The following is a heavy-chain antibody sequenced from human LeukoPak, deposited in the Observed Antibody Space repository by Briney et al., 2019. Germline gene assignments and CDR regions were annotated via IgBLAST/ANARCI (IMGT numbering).Heavy chain of an antibody. CDR1: GGSFSGYY. CDR2: INHSGST. D-gene: IGHD3-22*01. CDR3: ARGGRRITMIVVAKGYFDY. Sequence: SETLSLTCAVYGGSFSGYYWSWIRQPPGKGLEWIGEINHSGSTNYNPSLKSRVTISVDTSKNQFSLKLSSVTAADTAVYYCARGGRRITMIVVAKGYFDYWGQGTLVTASS. J-gene: IGHJ4*02. V-gene: IGHV4-34*01.